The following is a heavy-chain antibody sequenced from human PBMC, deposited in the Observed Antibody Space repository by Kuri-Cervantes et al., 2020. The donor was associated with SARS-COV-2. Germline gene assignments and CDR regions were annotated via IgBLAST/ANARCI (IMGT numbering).Heavy chain of an antibody. V-gene: IGHV1-69*04. Sequence: SVKVSCKASGGTFSSYAISWVRQAPGQGLEWMGRIIPILGTANYAQKLQGRVTMTTDTSTSTAYMELRSLRSDDTAVYYCAREARPSSIAARWWRVYYMDVWGKGTTVTVSS. CDR2: IIPILGTA. J-gene: IGHJ6*03. CDR3: AREARPSSIAARWWRVYYMDV. D-gene: IGHD6-6*01. CDR1: GGTFSSYA.